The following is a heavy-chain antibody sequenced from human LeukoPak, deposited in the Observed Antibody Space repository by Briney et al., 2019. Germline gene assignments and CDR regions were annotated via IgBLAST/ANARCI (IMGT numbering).Heavy chain of an antibody. Sequence: GGSLRLSCAASGFTFSSYGMHWVRQAPGKGLEWVGRIKSKSDGGTTDYAAPVKGRFTISRDDSKNTLYLQMNSLKTEDTAVYYCTTDLQFGYNNYRDSWGQGTLVTVSS. CDR1: GFTFSSYG. V-gene: IGHV3-15*01. CDR3: TTDLQFGYNNYRDS. CDR2: IKSKSDGGTT. J-gene: IGHJ4*02. D-gene: IGHD4-11*01.